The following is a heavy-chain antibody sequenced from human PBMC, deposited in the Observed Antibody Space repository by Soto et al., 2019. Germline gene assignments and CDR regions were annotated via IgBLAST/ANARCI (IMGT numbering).Heavy chain of an antibody. CDR2: ISGSGGST. D-gene: IGHD3-10*02. CDR1: GFTVSSYA. Sequence: EVQLLESGGGLVQPGGSLGLSCAASGFTVSSYAMSWVRQAPGKGLEWVSGISGSGGSTYYADSVKGRFTISRDNSKNTLYLQMNSLRAEDTAVYYCAKDPVFEDNWFDPWGQGTLVTVSS. J-gene: IGHJ5*02. CDR3: AKDPVFEDNWFDP. V-gene: IGHV3-23*01.